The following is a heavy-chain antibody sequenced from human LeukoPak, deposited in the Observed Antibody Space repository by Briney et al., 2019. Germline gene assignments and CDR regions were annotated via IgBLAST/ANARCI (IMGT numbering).Heavy chain of an antibody. CDR3: ARSYYDYVWGSFGY. Sequence: PSETLSLTCAVSGGSISSSNWWSWVRQPPGKGLEWIGEIYHSGSTNYNPSLKSRVTISVDKSKNQFSLKLSSVTAADTAVYYCARSYYDYVWGSFGYWGQGTLVTVSS. J-gene: IGHJ4*02. CDR1: GGSISSSNW. V-gene: IGHV4-4*02. D-gene: IGHD3-16*01. CDR2: IYHSGST.